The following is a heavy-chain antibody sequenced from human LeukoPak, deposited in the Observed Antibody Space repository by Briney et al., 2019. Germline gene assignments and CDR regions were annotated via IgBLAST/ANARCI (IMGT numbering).Heavy chain of an antibody. J-gene: IGHJ6*03. CDR2: TNPNSGNT. Sequence: ASVKVSCKASGYTFTSYDINWVRQATAQGLEWMGWTNPNSGNTGYAQKFQGRVTMTRNTSISTAYMELSSLRSEDTAVYYCARAPAWGSFSSYYYMDVWGKGTTVTVSS. D-gene: IGHD3-16*01. V-gene: IGHV1-8*01. CDR3: ARAPAWGSFSSYYYMDV. CDR1: GYTFTSYD.